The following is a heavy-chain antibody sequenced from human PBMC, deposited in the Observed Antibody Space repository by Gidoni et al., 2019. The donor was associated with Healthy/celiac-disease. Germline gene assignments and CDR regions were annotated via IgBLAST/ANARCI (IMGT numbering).Heavy chain of an antibody. V-gene: IGHV3-9*01. J-gene: IGHJ4*02. CDR1: GFTFDDYA. Sequence: EVQLVESGGGLVQPGRSLRLSCAASGFTFDDYAMHWVRQATGKGLEWVSGISWNSGSIHYADSVKGRFTISRDNAKNSLFLQMNSLRAEDTALYYCAKDLLTVGPNTFDYWGQGTPVTVSS. CDR3: AKDLLTVGPNTFDY. D-gene: IGHD1-26*01. CDR2: ISWNSGSI.